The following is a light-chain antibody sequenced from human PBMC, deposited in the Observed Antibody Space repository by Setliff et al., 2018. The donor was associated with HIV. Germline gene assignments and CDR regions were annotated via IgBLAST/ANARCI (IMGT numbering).Light chain of an antibody. Sequence: QSALTQPASVSGTTGQYITISCIGTNNDVGGHYTVAWYRQHPGKDPRVSIYEATTRPSGVSDRFSASKSGNTASLTISGLQAEDEADYYCSSYARGNIVAFGGGTKVTV. V-gene: IGLV2-23*01. CDR3: SSYARGNIVA. J-gene: IGLJ3*02. CDR1: NNDVGGHYT. CDR2: EAT.